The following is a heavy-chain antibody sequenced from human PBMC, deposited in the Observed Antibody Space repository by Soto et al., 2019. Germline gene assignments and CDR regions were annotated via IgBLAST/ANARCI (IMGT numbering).Heavy chain of an antibody. Sequence: ASVKVSCKASGYTFTSYYMHWVRQAPGQGLEWMGIINPSGGSTSYAQKFQGRVTMTRDTSTSTVYMELSSLRSEDTAVYYCARTSLQLAFAQESKDHYYYYYGMDVWGQGTTVTVSS. J-gene: IGHJ6*02. CDR2: INPSGGST. V-gene: IGHV1-46*01. CDR3: ARTSLQLAFAQESKDHYYYYYGMDV. D-gene: IGHD6-13*01. CDR1: GYTFTSYY.